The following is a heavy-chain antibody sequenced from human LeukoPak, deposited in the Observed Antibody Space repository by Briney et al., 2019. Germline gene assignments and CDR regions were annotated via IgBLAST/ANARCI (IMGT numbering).Heavy chain of an antibody. D-gene: IGHD5-12*01. Sequence: ASVKVSCKVSGYTLTELSMHWVRQAPGKGLEWVGGFDPEDGETIYAQKFQGRVTMTEDTSTDTAYMELSSLRSEDTAVYYCATDRRVDDAFDIWGQGQWSPSLQ. V-gene: IGHV1-24*01. CDR3: ATDRRVDDAFDI. CDR2: FDPEDGET. CDR1: GYTLTELS. J-gene: IGHJ3*02.